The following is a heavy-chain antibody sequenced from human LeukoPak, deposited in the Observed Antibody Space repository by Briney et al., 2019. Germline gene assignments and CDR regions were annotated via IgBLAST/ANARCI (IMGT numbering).Heavy chain of an antibody. Sequence: GGSLRLSCAASGFTFSSYAMSWVRQAPGKGLEWVSAISGSGGSTYYADSVKGRFTISRDNSKNTLYLQMNSLRAEDTAVYYCAKKNEGAWSGYSSFFDYWGQGTLVTVSS. CDR3: AKKNEGAWSGYSSFFDY. V-gene: IGHV3-23*01. CDR2: ISGSGGST. J-gene: IGHJ4*02. D-gene: IGHD3-3*01. CDR1: GFTFSSYA.